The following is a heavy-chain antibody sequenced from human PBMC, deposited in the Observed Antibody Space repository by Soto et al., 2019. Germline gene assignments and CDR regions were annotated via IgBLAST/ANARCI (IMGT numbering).Heavy chain of an antibody. D-gene: IGHD3-22*01. V-gene: IGHV4-31*03. J-gene: IGHJ5*02. CDR2: IYYSGST. CDR1: GGSISSGGYY. Sequence: QVQLQESGPGLVKPSQTLSLTCTVSGGSISSGGYYWSWIRQHPGKGLEWIGYIYYSGSTYYNPSLKSRVTISVDTSKNQFSLKLSSVTAADTAVYYCARDSGPYDSSGYPLNWFDPWGQGTLVTVSS. CDR3: ARDSGPYDSSGYPLNWFDP.